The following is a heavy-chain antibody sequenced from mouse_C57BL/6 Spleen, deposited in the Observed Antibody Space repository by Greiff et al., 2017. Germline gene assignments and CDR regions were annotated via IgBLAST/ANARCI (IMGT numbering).Heavy chain of an antibody. CDR2: IYPSDSET. D-gene: IGHD1-1*01. V-gene: IGHV1-61*01. CDR3: ARGDGNYYAMDY. J-gene: IGHJ4*01. Sequence: QVQLQQPGAELVRPGSSVKLSCKASGYTFTSYWMDWVKQRPGQGLAWIGNIYPSDSETHYNQKFKDKATLTVDKSASTAYMQLSSLTSEDSAVYYCARGDGNYYAMDYWGQGTSVTVSS. CDR1: GYTFTSYW.